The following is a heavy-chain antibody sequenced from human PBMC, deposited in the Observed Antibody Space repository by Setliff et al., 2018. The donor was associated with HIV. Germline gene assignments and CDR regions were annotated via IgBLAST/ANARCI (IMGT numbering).Heavy chain of an antibody. CDR1: GGSFSGYS. D-gene: IGHD3-3*01. CDR2: MNHSEH. J-gene: IGHJ6*04. V-gene: IGHV4-34*01. CDR3: ARTITTFGVIGRGGRMDV. Sequence: SETLSLTCAVYGGSFSGYSWTWIRQSPGKGLEWIGEMNHSEHYYNPTLKSRVTISMDTSKNQFSLELSSVTAADTALYYCARTITTFGVIGRGGRMDVWGEGTTVTVSS.